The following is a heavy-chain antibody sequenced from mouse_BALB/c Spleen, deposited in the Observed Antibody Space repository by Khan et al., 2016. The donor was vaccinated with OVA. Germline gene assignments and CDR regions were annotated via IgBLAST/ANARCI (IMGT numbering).Heavy chain of an antibody. CDR3: ARANENGSGLYGMED. D-gene: IGHD1-1*01. V-gene: IGHV1S41*01. CDR1: GYTFTSYW. CDR2: IAPGSDST. J-gene: IGHJ4*01. Sequence: DLIKPGASVKLSCKASGYTFTSYWINWIKQRPGQGLQWLGRIAPGSDSTSYTEIFTGKATLTVDTSSSTAYIQLSSLSSEDSAVSYCARANENGSGLYGMEDWGEGTTVTVAS.